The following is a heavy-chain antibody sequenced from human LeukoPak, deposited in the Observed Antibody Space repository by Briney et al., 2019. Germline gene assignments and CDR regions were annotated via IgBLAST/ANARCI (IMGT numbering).Heavy chain of an antibody. CDR3: ACSPANWFDP. CDR1: GGSISSYY. D-gene: IGHD2-2*01. Sequence: SETLSLTCTVSGGSISSYYWSWIRQPPGKGLEWIGYIYYSGSTNYNPSLKSRVTISVDTSKNQFSLELSSVTAADTAVYYCACSPANWFDPWGQGTLVTVSS. CDR2: IYYSGST. J-gene: IGHJ5*02. V-gene: IGHV4-59*01.